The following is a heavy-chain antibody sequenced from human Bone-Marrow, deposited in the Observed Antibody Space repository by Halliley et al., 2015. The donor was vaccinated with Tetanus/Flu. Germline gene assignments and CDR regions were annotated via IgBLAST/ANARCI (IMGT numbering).Heavy chain of an antibody. J-gene: IGHJ4*02. CDR2: ISYDGNNK. V-gene: IGHV3-30-3*01. D-gene: IGHD6-19*01. CDR3: ARGFGYTSGWHVIGY. Sequence: WVAVISYDGNNKYYADSMKGRFTMSRDNSKNTLYLQINSLRAEDTAVYYCARGFGYTSGWHVIGYWGQGTLVTVSS.